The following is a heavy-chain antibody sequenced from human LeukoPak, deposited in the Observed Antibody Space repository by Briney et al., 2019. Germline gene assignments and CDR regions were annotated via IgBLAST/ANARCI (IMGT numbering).Heavy chain of an antibody. CDR3: ARAGCSSTSCYSHYYYYGMDV. CDR1: GGSFSGYY. Sequence: SQTLSLTCAVYGGSFSGYYWSWVRQPPGKGLEWIGEINHRGRTTYNPSLTRRVTISVDTSKNQFSLKLSSVPAADTAVYYCARAGCSSTSCYSHYYYYGMDVWGKGTTVTVSS. D-gene: IGHD2-2*01. CDR2: INHRGRT. J-gene: IGHJ6*04. V-gene: IGHV4-34*01.